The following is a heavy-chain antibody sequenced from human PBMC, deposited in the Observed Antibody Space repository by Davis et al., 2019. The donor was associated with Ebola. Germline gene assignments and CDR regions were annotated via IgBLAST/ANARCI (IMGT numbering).Heavy chain of an antibody. J-gene: IGHJ3*01. D-gene: IGHD2-15*01. CDR2: IYADGST. V-gene: IGHV3-53*01. Sequence: GGSLRLSCAVPGFTVRNNYLNWVRQAPGKGLQWVSVIYADGSTYYADSVKGRFTISRDTSKNTMFLQMTGLRAEDTAIYYCARGGLLSALGLWGQGTMVSVSS. CDR3: ARGGLLSALGL. CDR1: GFTVRNNY.